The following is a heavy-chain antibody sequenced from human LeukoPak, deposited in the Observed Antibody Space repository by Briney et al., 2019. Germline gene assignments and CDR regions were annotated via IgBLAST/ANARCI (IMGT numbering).Heavy chain of an antibody. Sequence: GGSLRLSCAASGFTFDDYAMHWVRQAPGKGLEWVSGISWNSGSIGYADSVKGRFTISRDNAKNSLYLQMSSLRAEDTAVYYCARDYYYDSSGYLPGYWGQGTLVTVSS. V-gene: IGHV3-9*01. CDR2: ISWNSGSI. CDR1: GFTFDDYA. CDR3: ARDYYYDSSGYLPGY. D-gene: IGHD3-22*01. J-gene: IGHJ4*02.